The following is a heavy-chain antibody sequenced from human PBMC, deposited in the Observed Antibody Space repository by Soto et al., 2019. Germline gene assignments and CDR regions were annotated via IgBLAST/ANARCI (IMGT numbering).Heavy chain of an antibody. J-gene: IGHJ4*02. Sequence: SETLSLTCTVSGDSMSGYYWSWIRQPPGKGLEWIGYIFYSGSTNYNPSLKSRVTVSVDTSKDQFSLKLRSVTAADTAMYYCARGGYSYGSNYYFDYWGQGTLVTVSS. CDR2: IFYSGST. CDR1: GDSMSGYY. D-gene: IGHD5-18*01. CDR3: ARGGYSYGSNYYFDY. V-gene: IGHV4-59*01.